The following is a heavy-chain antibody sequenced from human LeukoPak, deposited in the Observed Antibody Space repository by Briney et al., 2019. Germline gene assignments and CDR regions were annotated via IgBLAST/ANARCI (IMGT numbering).Heavy chain of an antibody. CDR3: ARAAVAGYNWFDP. CDR1: GGTFSSYA. Sequence: GASVKVSCKASGGTFSSYAISWVRQAPGQGLEWMGRIIPILGIANYAQKFQGRVTITADKSTSTAYMELSSLRFEDTAVYYCARAAVAGYNWFDPWGQGTLVTVSS. CDR2: IIPILGIA. D-gene: IGHD6-19*01. V-gene: IGHV1-69*04. J-gene: IGHJ5*02.